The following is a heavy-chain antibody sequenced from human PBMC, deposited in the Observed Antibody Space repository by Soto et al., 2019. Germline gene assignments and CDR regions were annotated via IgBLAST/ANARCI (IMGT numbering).Heavy chain of an antibody. Sequence: GGSLRLSCAAPGFTFSSYSMNWVRQAPGKGLEWVSYISSSSSTIYYADSVKGRFTISRDNAKNSLYLQMNSLRAEDTAVYYCARDWRFGEFGYMDVWGKGTTVTVSS. CDR1: GFTFSSYS. J-gene: IGHJ6*03. CDR3: ARDWRFGEFGYMDV. D-gene: IGHD3-10*01. V-gene: IGHV3-48*01. CDR2: ISSSSSTI.